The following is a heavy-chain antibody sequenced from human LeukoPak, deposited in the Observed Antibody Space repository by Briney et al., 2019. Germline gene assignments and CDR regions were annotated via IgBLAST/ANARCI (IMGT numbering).Heavy chain of an antibody. V-gene: IGHV3-23*01. J-gene: IGHJ4*02. Sequence: GGSLRLSCAASGFTFSSYAMSWVRQAPGKGLEWVSAISGSGGRTYYADSVKGRFTISRDNSKNTVYLQMNSLRPEDTAVYYCVRQMGMGVDSWGQGTLVTVSS. CDR2: ISGSGGRT. D-gene: IGHD3-16*01. CDR3: VRQMGMGVDS. CDR1: GFTFSSYA.